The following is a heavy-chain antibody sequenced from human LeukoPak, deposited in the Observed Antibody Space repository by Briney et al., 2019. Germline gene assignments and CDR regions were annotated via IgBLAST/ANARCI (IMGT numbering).Heavy chain of an antibody. V-gene: IGHV1-46*01. CDR1: GYTFTSYY. J-gene: IGHJ6*03. D-gene: IGHD2-2*01. CDR2: INPSGGST. Sequence: ASVKVSCKASGYTFTSYYMHWVRQAPGQGLEWMGIINPSGGSTSYAQKFQGRVTMTRDTSTSTVYMELSSLRSEDTAVYYCARGKRAGYCSSTSCPNYYYYMDVWGKGTTVTVSS. CDR3: ARGKRAGYCSSTSCPNYYYYMDV.